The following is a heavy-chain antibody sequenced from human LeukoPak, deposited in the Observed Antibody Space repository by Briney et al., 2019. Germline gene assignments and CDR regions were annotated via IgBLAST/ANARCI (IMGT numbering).Heavy chain of an antibody. CDR2: TYYRSKWYN. D-gene: IGHD6-13*01. Sequence: SQTLSLTCAISGDSVSSNSAAWNWIRQSPSRGLEWLGRTYYRSKWYNDYAVSVKSRITINPDTSKNQFSLQLNSVTPEDTAVYYCARVVLNGQQLVMSMSAFDIWGQGTMVTVSS. CDR1: GDSVSSNSAA. V-gene: IGHV6-1*01. CDR3: ARVVLNGQQLVMSMSAFDI. J-gene: IGHJ3*02.